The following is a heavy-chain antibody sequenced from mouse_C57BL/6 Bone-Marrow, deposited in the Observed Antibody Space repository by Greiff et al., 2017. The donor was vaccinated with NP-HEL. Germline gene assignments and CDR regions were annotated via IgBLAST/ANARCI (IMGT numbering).Heavy chain of an antibody. Sequence: VQLQQPGAELVKPGASVKVSCKASGYTFTSYWMHWVKQRPGQGLEWIGRIHPSDSDTNYNQKFKGKATLTVDKSSSTAYMQLSSLTSEDSAVYYCAIDGIYYYGSRHAMDYWGQGTSVTVSS. D-gene: IGHD1-1*01. V-gene: IGHV1-74*01. CDR1: GYTFTSYW. CDR3: AIDGIYYYGSRHAMDY. J-gene: IGHJ4*01. CDR2: IHPSDSDT.